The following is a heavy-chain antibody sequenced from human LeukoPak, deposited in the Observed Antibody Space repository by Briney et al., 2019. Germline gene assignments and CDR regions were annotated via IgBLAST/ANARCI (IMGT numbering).Heavy chain of an antibody. J-gene: IGHJ4*02. CDR2: IYYSGST. CDR3: ARRQGGWSIFDY. D-gene: IGHD6-19*01. CDR1: GGSISSYY. Sequence: SETLSLTCTVSGGSISSYYWSWIRQPPGKGLEWIGYIYYSGSTNYNPSLKSRVTISVDTSKNQFSLKLSSATAADTAVYYCARRQGGWSIFDYWGQGTLDTVSS. V-gene: IGHV4-59*01.